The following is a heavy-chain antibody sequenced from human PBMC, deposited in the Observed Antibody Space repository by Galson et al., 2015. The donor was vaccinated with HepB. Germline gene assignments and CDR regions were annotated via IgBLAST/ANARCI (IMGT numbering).Heavy chain of an antibody. CDR2: ISSSSTTI. D-gene: IGHD3-22*01. CDR3: ARPYDSSGYYYY. V-gene: IGHV3-48*04. CDR1: TFIFSTYS. J-gene: IGHJ4*02. Sequence: SLRLSCAASTFIFSTYSMNWVRQAPGKGLEWVSYISSSSTTIYYADSVKGRFTISRDNAKTSLYLQMNSLRAEDTAVYYCARPYDSSGYYYYWGQGTLVTVSS.